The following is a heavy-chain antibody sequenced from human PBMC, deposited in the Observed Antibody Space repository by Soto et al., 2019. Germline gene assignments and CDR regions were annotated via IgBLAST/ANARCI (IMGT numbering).Heavy chain of an antibody. CDR3: ARETAAGTSSFDY. CDR1: GGTFSSYT. D-gene: IGHD6-13*01. V-gene: IGHV1-69*08. J-gene: IGHJ4*02. CDR2: IIPILGIA. Sequence: QVQLVQSGAEVKKPGSSVKVSCKASGGTFSSYTISWVRQAPGQGLEWMGRIIPILGIANYAQKFQGRVTITADKSTSTAYMELSSLRSEDTAVYYCARETAAGTSSFDYWGQGTLVTVSS.